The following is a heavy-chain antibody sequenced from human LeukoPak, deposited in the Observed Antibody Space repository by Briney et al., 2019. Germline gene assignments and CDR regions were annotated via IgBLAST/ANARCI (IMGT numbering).Heavy chain of an antibody. D-gene: IGHD5-12*01. V-gene: IGHV4-61*10. CDR2: IYYSGST. CDR1: GGSISSGGYY. CDR3: AREVAGFDY. Sequence: SETLSLTCTVSGGSISSGGYYWSWIRQPAGKGLEWIGRIYYSGSTNYNPSLKSRVTISVDTSKNQFSLKLSSVTAADTAVYYCAREVAGFDYWGQGTLVTVSS. J-gene: IGHJ4*02.